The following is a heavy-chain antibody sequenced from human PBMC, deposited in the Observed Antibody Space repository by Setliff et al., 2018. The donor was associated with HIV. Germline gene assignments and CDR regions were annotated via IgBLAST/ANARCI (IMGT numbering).Heavy chain of an antibody. J-gene: IGHJ3*01. D-gene: IGHD1-1*01. Sequence: PGGSLRLSCAASGFTFDDYAMHWGQQAPGKGLERVSGITWDGKRIAYADSVKGRFTISRDNAKNQLYLEMNSRDTDDTALYYCAKDYGDGHNWGAFDVWGQGAMVTVSS. CDR2: ITWDGKRI. V-gene: IGHV3-9*01. CDR3: AKDYGDGHNWGAFDV. CDR1: GFTFDDYA.